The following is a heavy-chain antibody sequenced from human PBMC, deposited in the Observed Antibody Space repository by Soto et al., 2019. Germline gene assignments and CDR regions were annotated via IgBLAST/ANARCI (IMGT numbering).Heavy chain of an antibody. CDR2: VNPGGIT. CDR1: GGVLSVCD. Sequence: TLSLNCALNGGVLSVCDWIWVRHPPGKGLEWIGEVNPGGITNYSPSVKSRLTISLDTSKKQVSLEMTSVTAADTAVYYCGRVVIKMAIQAIGSWGPATLVTLTS. CDR3: GRVVIKMAIQAIGS. J-gene: IGHJ4*02. D-gene: IGHD1-26*01. V-gene: IGHV4-34*01.